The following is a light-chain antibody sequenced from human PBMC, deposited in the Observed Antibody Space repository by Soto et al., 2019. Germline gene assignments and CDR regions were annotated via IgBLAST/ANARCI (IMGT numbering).Light chain of an antibody. J-gene: IGKJ1*01. V-gene: IGKV3-20*01. CDR1: QSVSSSY. CDR2: GAS. Sequence: EKVMTQSPATLSVSPGERATLSCRASQSVSSSYLAWYQQKPGQAPRLLIYGASSRATGIPDRFSGSGSGTDFTLTISRLEPEDFAVYYCQQYVSSPRTFGQGTKVDIK. CDR3: QQYVSSPRT.